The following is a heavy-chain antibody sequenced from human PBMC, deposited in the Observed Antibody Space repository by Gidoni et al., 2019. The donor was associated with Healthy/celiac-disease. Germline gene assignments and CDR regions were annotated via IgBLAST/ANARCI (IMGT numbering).Heavy chain of an antibody. CDR1: GGSVRSGSYY. CDR2: IYYSGST. CDR3: ARDARYYYDSSGYPGRAFDI. Sequence: QVQLQESGPGLVKPSETLSLTCTVSGGSVRSGSYYWRWIRQPPEKGLGWIGYIYYSGSTNYNPSRKSRVTIAVDTSKNQFSLKLSSVTAADTAVYYCARDARYYYDSSGYPGRAFDIWGQGTRVTVSS. D-gene: IGHD3-22*01. J-gene: IGHJ3*02. V-gene: IGHV4-61*01.